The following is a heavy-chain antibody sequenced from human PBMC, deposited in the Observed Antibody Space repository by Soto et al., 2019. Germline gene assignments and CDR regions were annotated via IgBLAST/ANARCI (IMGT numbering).Heavy chain of an antibody. CDR2: ISYDGSNK. CDR3: AKAYSRRIAAAGV. CDR1: GFTFSSYG. D-gene: IGHD6-13*01. Sequence: QVQLVESGGGVVQPGRSLRLSCAASGFTFSSYGMHWVRQAPGKGLEWVAVISYDGSNKYYSDSVKGRFTISRDNSKNTLYLEMNSLRAEDTAVYYCAKAYSRRIAAAGVGGQGPLVPVSS. V-gene: IGHV3-30*18. J-gene: IGHJ4*02.